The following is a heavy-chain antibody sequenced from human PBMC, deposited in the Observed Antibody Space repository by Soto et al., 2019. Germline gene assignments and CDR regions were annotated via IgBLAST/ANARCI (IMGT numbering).Heavy chain of an antibody. CDR1: VGTFSSSS. J-gene: IGHJ5*02. Sequence: QVQLVQSGAEVKKTRSSVKVSCKASVGTFSSSSISWERQSPGQGLEWMGGIIPIFVTANYAHKFQGRFTINADESTSTAYIELSSLRSEDTAVYYCARANVVVTAMGWFDPWGQGTLVTVSS. CDR3: ARANVVVTAMGWFDP. CDR2: IIPIFVTA. V-gene: IGHV1-69*01. D-gene: IGHD2-21*02.